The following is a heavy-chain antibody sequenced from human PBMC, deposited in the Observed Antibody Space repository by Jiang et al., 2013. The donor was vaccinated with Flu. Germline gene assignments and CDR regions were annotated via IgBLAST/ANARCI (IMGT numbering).Heavy chain of an antibody. CDR2: INPNSGGT. V-gene: IGHV1-2*06. Sequence: GAEVKKPGASVRVSCKASGYTFTGYYMHWVRQAPGQGLEWMGRINPNSGGTNYAQKFQGRVTMTRDTSISTAYMELSRLRSDDTAVYYCAMIPSEGIAARRYDYWGQGTLVTVSS. CDR3: AMIPSEGIAARRYDY. D-gene: IGHD6-6*01. J-gene: IGHJ4*02. CDR1: GYTFTGYY.